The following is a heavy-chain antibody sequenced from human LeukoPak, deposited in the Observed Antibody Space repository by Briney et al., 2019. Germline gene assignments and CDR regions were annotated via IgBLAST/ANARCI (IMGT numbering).Heavy chain of an antibody. CDR3: ARVDGYSYSAGY. CDR2: INPISGGT. CDR1: GYTFTGYY. D-gene: IGHD5-24*01. J-gene: IGHJ4*02. V-gene: IGHV1-2*02. Sequence: ASVKVSCKTSGYTFTGYYMHWVRQAPGQGLEWMGWINPISGGTNYAQKFQGRVTMTRDTSISTAYMELTRLRFDDTAMYYCARVDGYSYSAGYWGQGTLVTVSS.